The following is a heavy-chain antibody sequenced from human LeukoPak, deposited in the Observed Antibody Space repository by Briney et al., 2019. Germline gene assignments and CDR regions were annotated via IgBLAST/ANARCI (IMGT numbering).Heavy chain of an antibody. CDR3: ARLVKSGSPYYFDY. D-gene: IGHD1-26*01. V-gene: IGHV4-59*12. J-gene: IGHJ4*02. Sequence: TSETLSLTCTISGGSISSYYWSWIRQPPGKGLEWIGYIYYSGSTNYNPSLKSRVTISVDTSKNQFSLKLSSVTAADTAVYYCARLVKSGSPYYFDYWGQGTLVTVSS. CDR1: GGSISSYY. CDR2: IYYSGST.